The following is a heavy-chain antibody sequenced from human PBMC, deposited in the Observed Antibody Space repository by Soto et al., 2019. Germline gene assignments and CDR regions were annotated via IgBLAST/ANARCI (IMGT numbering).Heavy chain of an antibody. CDR1: GCDFTAYD. Sequence: ASVKVSCRASGCDFTAYDINWVRQASGQGLEWMGWMNPINGAAGSARRFQGRVSMTRNTATGTAYLELTSLRSDDTAAYYCGRGPSPRAPAGGTPYYYAMDVWGQGTTVTVSS. J-gene: IGHJ6*02. CDR2: MNPINGAA. CDR3: GRGPSPRAPAGGTPYYYAMDV. D-gene: IGHD6-13*01. V-gene: IGHV1-8*02.